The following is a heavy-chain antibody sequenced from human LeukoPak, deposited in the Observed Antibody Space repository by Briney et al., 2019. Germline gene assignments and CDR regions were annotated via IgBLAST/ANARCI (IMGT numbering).Heavy chain of an antibody. CDR2: INPNSGGT. J-gene: IGHJ4*02. D-gene: IGHD2-2*01. V-gene: IGHV1-2*02. CDR1: GYTFTGYY. Sequence: ASVKVSCKASGYTFTGYYMHWVRQAPGQGLEWMGWINPNSGGTNYAQKFQGRVTMTRDTSISTAYMELNRLRSDDTAVYYCAREYCTTTSCYLDCWDKGTLLTVSS. CDR3: AREYCTTTSCYLDC.